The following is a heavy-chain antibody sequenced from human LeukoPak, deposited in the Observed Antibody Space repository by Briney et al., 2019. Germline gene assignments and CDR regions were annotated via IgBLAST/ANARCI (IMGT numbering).Heavy chain of an antibody. V-gene: IGHV4-30-2*01. Sequence: SQTRSLTCTVSGGSISSGGYYWSWIRQPPGKGLEWIGYIYHSGSTYYNPSLKSRVTISVDTSKNQFSLKLSSVTAADTAVYYCARAVGYNWFDPGAREPWSPSPQ. CDR3: ARAVGYNWFDP. CDR1: GGSISSGGYY. CDR2: IYHSGST. J-gene: IGHJ5*02. D-gene: IGHD1-26*01.